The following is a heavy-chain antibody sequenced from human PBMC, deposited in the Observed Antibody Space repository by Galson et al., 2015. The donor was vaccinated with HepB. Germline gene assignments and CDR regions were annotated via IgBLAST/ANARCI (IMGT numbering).Heavy chain of an antibody. CDR2: ISYDGSNK. CDR1: GFTFSSYA. V-gene: IGHV3-30-3*01. Sequence: SLRLSCAASGFTFSSYAMHWVRQAPGKGLEWVAVISYDGSNKYYADSVKGRFTISRDNSKNTLYLQMNSLRAEDTAVYYCARLHVDTAIPRDYWGQGTLVTVSS. J-gene: IGHJ4*02. D-gene: IGHD5-18*01. CDR3: ARLHVDTAIPRDY.